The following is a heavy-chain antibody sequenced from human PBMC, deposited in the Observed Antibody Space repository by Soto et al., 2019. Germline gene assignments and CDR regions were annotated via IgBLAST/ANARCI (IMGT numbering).Heavy chain of an antibody. CDR1: GGSFSGYY. V-gene: IGHV4-34*01. CDR2: INHSGST. CDR3: ARGGDDFWSGTRFDN. J-gene: IGHJ4*02. D-gene: IGHD3-3*01. Sequence: SETLSLTCAVYGGSFSGYYWSWIRQPPGKGLEWIGEINHSGSTNYNPSLKSRVTISVDASKNQFSLMLSSVTAADTAVYYCARGGDDFWSGTRFDNWGQAILITVSS.